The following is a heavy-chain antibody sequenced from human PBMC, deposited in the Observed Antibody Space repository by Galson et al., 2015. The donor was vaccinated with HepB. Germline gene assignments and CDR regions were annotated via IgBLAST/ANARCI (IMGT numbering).Heavy chain of an antibody. Sequence: SLRLSCATSGFTFGDYAMSWVRQAPGKGLEWVGFIRSKAYGGTTDYAASVKGRFTISRDDSKSIAYLQMNSLETEDTAVYYCTRSTVTQGSYFDYWGQGTLVTVSS. J-gene: IGHJ4*02. CDR2: IRSKAYGGTT. CDR1: GFTFGDYA. V-gene: IGHV3-49*04. CDR3: TRSTVTQGSYFDY. D-gene: IGHD4-17*01.